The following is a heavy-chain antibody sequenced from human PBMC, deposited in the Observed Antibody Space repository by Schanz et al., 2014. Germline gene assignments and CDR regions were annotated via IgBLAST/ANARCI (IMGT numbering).Heavy chain of an antibody. CDR2: INPNSGGT. J-gene: IGHJ4*02. CDR1: GYTFTGYY. CDR3: ARELRLEYYFDY. D-gene: IGHD4-17*01. V-gene: IGHV1-2*02. Sequence: QVQLLQSGAEVKKPGASVKVSCKASGYTFTGYYMHWVRQAPGQGLEWMGRINPNSGGTNYDQKFQGRVPMTRDTSISTAYMELSSLRSDDTAVYYCARELRLEYYFDYWGQGTQVTVSS.